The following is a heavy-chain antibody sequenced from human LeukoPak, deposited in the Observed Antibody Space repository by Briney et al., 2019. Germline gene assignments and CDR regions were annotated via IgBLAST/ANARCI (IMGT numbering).Heavy chain of an antibody. CDR3: ARDCESGYSYGLC. CDR2: ITGDSTYI. CDR1: GFTVSSNY. D-gene: IGHD5-18*01. Sequence: GGSLRLSCAASGFTVSSNYMSWVRQAPGKGLEWVSTITGDSTYIRYADSVRGRFTISRDNAKSSLYLQMNSLRVEGTAVYYCARDCESGYSYGLCWGQGTLVTVSS. V-gene: IGHV3-21*01. J-gene: IGHJ4*02.